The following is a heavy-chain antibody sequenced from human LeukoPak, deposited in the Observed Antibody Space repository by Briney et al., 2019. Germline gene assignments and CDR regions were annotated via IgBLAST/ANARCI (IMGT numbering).Heavy chain of an antibody. Sequence: GASVKVSCKASGYTFTSYYMHWVRQAPGQGLEWMGWINPNSGDTNYVQKFQGRVTVTRDTSISTAYMELSSLRSDDTAVYYCARSNYYGSGSRRNYYYYYIDVWGKGTTVTISS. V-gene: IGHV1-2*02. J-gene: IGHJ6*03. D-gene: IGHD3-10*01. CDR3: ARSNYYGSGSRRNYYYYYIDV. CDR1: GYTFTSYY. CDR2: INPNSGDT.